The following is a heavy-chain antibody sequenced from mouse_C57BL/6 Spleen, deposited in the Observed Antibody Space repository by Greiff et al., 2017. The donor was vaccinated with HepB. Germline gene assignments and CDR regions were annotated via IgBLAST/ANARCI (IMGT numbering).Heavy chain of an antibody. CDR1: GYSITSGYY. V-gene: IGHV3-6*01. Sequence: EVQLQQSGPGLVKPSQSLSLTCSVTGYSITSGYYWNWIRQFPGNKLEWMGYISYDGSNNYNPSLKNRISITRDTSKNQFFLKLNSVTTEDTATYYCAREELGYHFDYWGQGTTLTVSS. D-gene: IGHD4-1*01. CDR2: ISYDGSN. CDR3: AREELGYHFDY. J-gene: IGHJ2*01.